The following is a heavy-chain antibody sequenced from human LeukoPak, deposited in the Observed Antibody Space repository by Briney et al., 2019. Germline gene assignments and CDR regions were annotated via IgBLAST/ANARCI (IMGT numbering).Heavy chain of an antibody. Sequence: SETLSLTCTVSGGSISSGGYYWSWIRQHPGKGLEWIGYIYYSGSTYYNPSLKSRVTISVDTSKNQFSLKLSSVAAADTAVYYCARAVVVVVPAATGYYFDYWGQGTLVTVSS. CDR1: GGSISSGGYY. V-gene: IGHV4-31*03. D-gene: IGHD2-2*01. J-gene: IGHJ4*02. CDR3: ARAVVVVVPAATGYYFDY. CDR2: IYYSGST.